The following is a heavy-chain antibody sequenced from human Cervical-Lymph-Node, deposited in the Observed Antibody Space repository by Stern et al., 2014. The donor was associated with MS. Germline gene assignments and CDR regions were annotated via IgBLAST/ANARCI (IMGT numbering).Heavy chain of an antibody. CDR2: IDWDDEK. V-gene: IGHV2-70*15. Sequence: QVTLKESGPALVKHTQTLTLTCTFSGFSLSSHGMCVSWIRQSPGKALEWLARIDWDDEKYYSTSLKTRLTISKDTSRNHVVLTVGNMDPVDSATYYCAHGSTSCYWADSWGQGTLVTVSS. D-gene: IGHD2-2*01. CDR3: AHGSTSCYWADS. CDR1: GFSLSSHGMC. J-gene: IGHJ4*02.